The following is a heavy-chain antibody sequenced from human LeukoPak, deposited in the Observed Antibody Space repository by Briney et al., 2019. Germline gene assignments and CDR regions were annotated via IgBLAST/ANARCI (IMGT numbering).Heavy chain of an antibody. CDR3: ATDKETQLALDY. CDR1: GYTLTELS. CDR2: FDPEDGET. J-gene: IGHJ4*02. V-gene: IGHV1-24*01. D-gene: IGHD3-3*02. Sequence: ASVKVSCTVSGYTLTELSMHWVRQAPGKGLEWMGGFDPEDGETTYAQKFQGRVTMTEDTSTDIAYMELSSLRSEDTAVYYCATDKETQLALDYWGQGTLVTVSS.